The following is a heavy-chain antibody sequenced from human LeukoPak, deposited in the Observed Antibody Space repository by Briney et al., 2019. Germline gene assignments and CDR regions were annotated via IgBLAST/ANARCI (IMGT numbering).Heavy chain of an antibody. CDR2: IIPILGIA. V-gene: IGHV1-69*04. CDR3: ASGGGSSSDAFDI. Sequence: SVKVSCKASGGTFSSYAISWVRQAPGQGLEWMGRIIPILGIANYAQKFQGRVTITADKSTSTAYMELSSLRSEDTAVYYCASGGGSSSDAFDIWGQGTMVTVSS. D-gene: IGHD2-15*01. J-gene: IGHJ3*02. CDR1: GGTFSSYA.